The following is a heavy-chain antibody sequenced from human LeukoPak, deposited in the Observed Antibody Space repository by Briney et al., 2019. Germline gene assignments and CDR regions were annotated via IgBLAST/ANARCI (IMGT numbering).Heavy chain of an antibody. CDR1: GFTFSSYW. CDR2: INGDGRNI. Sequence: QTGGSLRLSCAASGFTFSSYWMHWVRQDPRKGLVWVSRINGDGRNINYADSVRGRFTISRDNAENTLYLQMNTLRVEDTAVYYCTRDLMDYDVSTGLHHYYMDVWGQGTTVTVSS. J-gene: IGHJ6*02. CDR3: TRDLMDYDVSTGLHHYYMDV. D-gene: IGHD3-9*01. V-gene: IGHV3-74*01.